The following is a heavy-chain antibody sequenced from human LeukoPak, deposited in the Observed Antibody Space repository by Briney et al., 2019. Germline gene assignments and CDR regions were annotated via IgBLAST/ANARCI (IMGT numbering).Heavy chain of an antibody. D-gene: IGHD2-15*01. CDR2: TSGSSSTI. CDR1: GFTFSSYS. V-gene: IGHV3-48*04. Sequence: PGGSLRLSCAASGFTFSSYSMNWVCQAPGKGLEWLSYTSGSSSTIYYADSVKGRFTISRDNAKNSLYLQMNSLRAEDTAVYYCARESLGYCSGSTCYYFYMDFWGKGTTVTVSS. CDR3: ARESLGYCSGSTCYYFYMDF. J-gene: IGHJ6*03.